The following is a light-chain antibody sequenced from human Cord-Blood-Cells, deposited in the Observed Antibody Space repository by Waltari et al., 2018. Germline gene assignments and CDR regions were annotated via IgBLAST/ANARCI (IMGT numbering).Light chain of an antibody. CDR2: EVS. V-gene: IGLV2-14*01. Sequence: QSALTQPSSVSGSPGQSITIPCTGTSHDVGGYNYVSWYQQHPGKAPKLMIYEVSNRPSGVSNRFSGSKSGNTASLTISGLQAEDEADYYCSSYTSSSTYVFGTGTKVTVL. CDR3: SSYTSSSTYV. J-gene: IGLJ1*01. CDR1: SHDVGGYNY.